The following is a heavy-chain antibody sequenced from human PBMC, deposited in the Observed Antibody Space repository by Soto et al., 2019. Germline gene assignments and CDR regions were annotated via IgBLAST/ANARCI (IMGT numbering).Heavy chain of an antibody. CDR1: GFTFSTYW. CDR2: IQQDGNEK. D-gene: IGHD2-15*01. J-gene: IGHJ4*01. V-gene: IGHV3-7*01. Sequence: GGSLRLSCAASGFTFSTYWMSWVRQAPGKGLEWVASIQQDGNEKYYVESVKGRFTISRDNAQNSLYLQVNSLRAEDTALYYCARAVRPYCSGSYCYGFHFYSWGHGT. CDR3: ARAVRPYCSGSYCYGFHFYS.